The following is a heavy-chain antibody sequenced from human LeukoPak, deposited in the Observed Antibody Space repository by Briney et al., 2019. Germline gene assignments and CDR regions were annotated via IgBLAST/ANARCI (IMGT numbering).Heavy chain of an antibody. CDR2: IYTSGST. V-gene: IGHV4-4*07. D-gene: IGHD3-22*01. CDR1: GGSISSYY. Sequence: SETLSLTCTVSGGSISSYYWSWIRQPPGKGLEWIGRIYTSGSTNYNPSLKSRVTMSVDTSKNQFSLKLSSVTAADTAVYYCASRTYTYDSSDYYRRNYYFDYWGQGTLVTVSS. CDR3: ASRTYTYDSSDYYRRNYYFDY. J-gene: IGHJ4*02.